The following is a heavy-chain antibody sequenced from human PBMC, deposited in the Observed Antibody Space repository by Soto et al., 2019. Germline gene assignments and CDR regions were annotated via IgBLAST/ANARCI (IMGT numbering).Heavy chain of an antibody. CDR1: GFTFSSYS. CDR3: SSYCGGDCYHPDFDY. D-gene: IGHD2-21*02. CDR2: ISSSSSTI. Sequence: GGSLRLSCAASGFTFSSYSMNWVRQAPGKGLEWVSYISSSSSTIYYADSVKGRFTISRDNAKNSLYLQMNSLRDEDTAVYYCSSYCGGDCYHPDFDYWGQGTLVTVSS. V-gene: IGHV3-48*02. J-gene: IGHJ4*02.